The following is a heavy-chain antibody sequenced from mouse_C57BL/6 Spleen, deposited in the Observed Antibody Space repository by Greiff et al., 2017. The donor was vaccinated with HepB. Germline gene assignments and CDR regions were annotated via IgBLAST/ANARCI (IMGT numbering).Heavy chain of an antibody. Sequence: QVQLQQPGAELVRPGTSVKLSCKASGYTFTSYWMHWVKQRPGQGLEWIGVIDPSDSYTNYNQKFKGKATLTVDTSSSTAYMQLSSLTSEDSAVYYCARRYGSSYVNWYFDVGGTGTTVTVSS. CDR2: IDPSDSYT. V-gene: IGHV1-59*01. CDR1: GYTFTSYW. D-gene: IGHD1-1*01. J-gene: IGHJ1*03. CDR3: ARRYGSSYVNWYFDV.